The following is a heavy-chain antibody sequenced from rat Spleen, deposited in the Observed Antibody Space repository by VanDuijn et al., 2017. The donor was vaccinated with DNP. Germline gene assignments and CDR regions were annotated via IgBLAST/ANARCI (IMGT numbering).Heavy chain of an antibody. CDR3: TRDSYVFDY. CDR1: GFTFNGYW. Sequence: EVQLVETGGGLVQPGKSLKLSCVASGFTFNGYWMFWIRQAPGKGLEWVASINTDGGSTYYPGSVKGRFTISRDNTENTLYLQMNSLRSEDTATYYCTRDSYVFDYWGQGVMVTVSS. V-gene: IGHV5-58*01. CDR2: INTDGGST. J-gene: IGHJ2*01.